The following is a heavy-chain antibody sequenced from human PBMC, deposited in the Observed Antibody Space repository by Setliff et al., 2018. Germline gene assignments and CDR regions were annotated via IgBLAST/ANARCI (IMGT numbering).Heavy chain of an antibody. V-gene: IGHV4-59*12. J-gene: IGHJ5*02. CDR1: GGSISGDY. D-gene: IGHD3-10*01. CDR3: ARYNPGSSAHWFDP. CDR2: LYYTGSA. Sequence: SETLSLTCTVSGGSISGDYWNWIRQSPGKGLEWIGNLYYTGSANFNPYLKSRVTMSIGTSKNQFSLKLASVTAADTAVYYCARYNPGSSAHWFDPWGQGTLVTVSS.